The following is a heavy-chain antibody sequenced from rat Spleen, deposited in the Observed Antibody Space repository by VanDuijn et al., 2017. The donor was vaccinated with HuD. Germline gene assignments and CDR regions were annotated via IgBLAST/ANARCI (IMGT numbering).Heavy chain of an antibody. V-gene: IGHV5-31*01. J-gene: IGHJ3*01. CDR3: TRGVIAAPWFAY. CDR2: ITNAGDTT. D-gene: IGHD1-2*01. Sequence: EVQLVDSGGGLVQPGKSLKLSCVASGFTFNNFWMTWIRQAPGKGLEWIASITNAGDTTYYADSVRGRFTISRDNAESTLFLQMNSLRSEDTATYDCTRGVIAAPWFAYWGQGTLVTVSS. CDR1: GFTFNNFW.